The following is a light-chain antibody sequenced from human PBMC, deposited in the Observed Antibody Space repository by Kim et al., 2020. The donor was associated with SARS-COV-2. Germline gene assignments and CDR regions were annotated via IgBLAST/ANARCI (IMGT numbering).Light chain of an antibody. Sequence: APGKTARITCGGNSIGSKSVHWVQQEPGPAPVLVIYYDSGRPSGIPGRFSGSNSGNTATLTISRVEAGDEADYYCQVWDSSSDHVVFGGGTQLTVL. CDR2: YDS. CDR3: QVWDSSSDHVV. CDR1: SIGSKS. V-gene: IGLV3-21*04. J-gene: IGLJ2*01.